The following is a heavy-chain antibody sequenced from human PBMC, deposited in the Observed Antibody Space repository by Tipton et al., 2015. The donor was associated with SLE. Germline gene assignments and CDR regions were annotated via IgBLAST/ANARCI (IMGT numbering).Heavy chain of an antibody. CDR2: IYYSGST. CDR1: GDSISIGGYY. CDR3: ARGRAGYSSSWYRGYYYMDV. Sequence: TLSLTCTVSGDSISIGGYYWSWIRQHPGKGLEWIGYIYYSGSTYYNPSLKSRVAISVDTSKNHFSLNLSSVTAADTAVYYCARGRAGYSSSWYRGYYYMDVWGKGTTVTVSS. D-gene: IGHD6-13*01. J-gene: IGHJ6*03. V-gene: IGHV4-31*03.